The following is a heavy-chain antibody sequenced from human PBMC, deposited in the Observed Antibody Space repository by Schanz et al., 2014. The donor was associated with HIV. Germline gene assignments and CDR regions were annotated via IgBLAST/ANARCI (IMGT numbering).Heavy chain of an antibody. V-gene: IGHV3-30*03. CDR3: ARARAKIEGRPVGNWFDP. Sequence: QVQLVESGGGVVQPGKSLRLSCAASGFTFSSYGMHWVRQAPGKGLEWVAGISYDGSNKYYADSVKGRFTISRDSFNNTLYLHMSSLRAEDTAVYYCARARAKIEGRPVGNWFDPWGQGTLVTVSS. J-gene: IGHJ5*02. D-gene: IGHD6-6*01. CDR1: GFTFSSYG. CDR2: ISYDGSNK.